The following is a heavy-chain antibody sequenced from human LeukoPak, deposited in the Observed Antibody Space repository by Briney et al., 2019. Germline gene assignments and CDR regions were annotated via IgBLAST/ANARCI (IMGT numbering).Heavy chain of an antibody. V-gene: IGHV1-2*02. D-gene: IGHD6-19*01. CDR3: ARPTQASGYKSGWYDPYDY. CDR1: GYIFTGYY. CDR2: INPNSGGT. J-gene: IGHJ4*02. Sequence: ASVKVSCKASGYIFTGYYMHWVRQAPGQGLEWMGWINPNSGGTNYAQKFQGRVTMTRDTSITTAYMELTRLRSDDTAVYYCARPTQASGYKSGWYDPYDYWGQGTLVTVSS.